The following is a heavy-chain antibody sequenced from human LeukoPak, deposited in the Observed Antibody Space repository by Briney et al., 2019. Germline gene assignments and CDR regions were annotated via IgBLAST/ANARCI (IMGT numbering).Heavy chain of an antibody. J-gene: IGHJ2*01. Sequence: SQTLSLTCTVSGGSISSGSYYWSWIRQPAGKGLEWIGRIYTSGSTNYNPSLKSRVTISVDTSKTQFSLKLSSVTAADTAVYYCARAAPGPGWYFDLWGRGTLVTVSS. CDR1: GGSISSGSYY. CDR3: ARAAPGPGWYFDL. CDR2: IYTSGST. V-gene: IGHV4-61*02.